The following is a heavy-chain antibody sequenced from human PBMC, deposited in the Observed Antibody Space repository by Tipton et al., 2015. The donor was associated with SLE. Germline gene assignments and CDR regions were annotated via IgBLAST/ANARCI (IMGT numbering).Heavy chain of an antibody. CDR2: VYSSGST. J-gene: IGHJ4*02. CDR1: GGSLTSTNSY. V-gene: IGHV4-61*02. D-gene: IGHD5/OR15-5a*01. CDR3: AVVRGLSD. Sequence: TLSLTCTVSGGSLTSTNSYWDWIRQTPGKGLEWIGRVYSSGSTIYNPSIKSRITLSLDTSKNQFSLRLRSVTAADTAVYFCAVVRGLSDWGQGTLVTVSS.